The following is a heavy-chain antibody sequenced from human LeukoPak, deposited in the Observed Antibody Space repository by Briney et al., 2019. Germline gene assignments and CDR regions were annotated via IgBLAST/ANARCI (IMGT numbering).Heavy chain of an antibody. CDR1: GYTFTSYG. Sequence: ASVKVSCKASGYTFTSYGISWVRQAPGQGLEWMGWISAYNGNTNYAQKLQGRVTMTTDTSTSTAYMELRSLRSDDTAVYYCAKDHGSGSYYGSFDYWGQGTLVTVSS. CDR3: AKDHGSGSYYGSFDY. D-gene: IGHD3-10*01. J-gene: IGHJ4*02. CDR2: ISAYNGNT. V-gene: IGHV1-18*01.